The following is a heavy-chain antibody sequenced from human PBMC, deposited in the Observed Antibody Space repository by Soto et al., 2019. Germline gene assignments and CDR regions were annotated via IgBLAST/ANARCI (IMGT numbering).Heavy chain of an antibody. CDR2: ISAYNGNT. CDR3: ARDPKYDFWSGPVVSWYFDY. Sequence: GASVKVSCQASGYTFTSYGISWVRQAPGQGLEWMGWISAYNGNTNYAQKLQGRVTMTTDTSTSTAYMELRSLRSDDTAVYYCARDPKYDFWSGPVVSWYFDYWGQGTLVTVSS. V-gene: IGHV1-18*01. D-gene: IGHD3-3*01. CDR1: GYTFTSYG. J-gene: IGHJ4*02.